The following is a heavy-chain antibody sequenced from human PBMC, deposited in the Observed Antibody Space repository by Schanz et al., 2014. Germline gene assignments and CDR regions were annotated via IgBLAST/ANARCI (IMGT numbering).Heavy chain of an antibody. D-gene: IGHD3-9*01. V-gene: IGHV3-23*04. CDR2: VSGGGGST. Sequence: VQLVESGGGVVQPGRSLRLSCAASGLTFSDYYMSWVRQAPGKGLEWVAAVSGGGGSTYYADSVKGRFTISRDNSKNTLYLQINNLRAEDTAVYYCAYYDVLTGFDYWGQGTQVTVSS. CDR3: AYYDVLTGFDY. CDR1: GLTFSDYY. J-gene: IGHJ4*02.